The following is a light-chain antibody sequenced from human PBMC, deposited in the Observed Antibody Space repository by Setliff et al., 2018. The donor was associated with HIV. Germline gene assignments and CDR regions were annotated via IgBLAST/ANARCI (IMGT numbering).Light chain of an antibody. CDR2: DVT. CDR3: CSYAGSYGFYV. Sequence: SVLTQPRSVSGSPGQSVSISCTGTSSDVGGYNYVSWYQQHPGKAPKLMIYDVTKRPSGVPDRFSGSKSGNTASLTISGLQAEDEADYYCCSYAGSYGFYVFGTGTKV. V-gene: IGLV2-11*01. CDR1: SSDVGGYNY. J-gene: IGLJ1*01.